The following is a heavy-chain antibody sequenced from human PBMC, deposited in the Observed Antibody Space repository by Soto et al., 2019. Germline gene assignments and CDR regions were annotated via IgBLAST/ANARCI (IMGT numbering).Heavy chain of an antibody. D-gene: IGHD1-26*01. Sequence: QVQLVQSGAEVKKPGASVKVSCKASGYSFTRYYINWVRQAPGQGLEWMGWISAYNGNTHYEEKLQGRVTLTTDTSTSTAYMELRSLRSDDTAVYFCARGGQWDLLSDYWGQGTLVTVSS. CDR1: GYSFTRYY. CDR3: ARGGQWDLLSDY. V-gene: IGHV1-18*01. CDR2: ISAYNGNT. J-gene: IGHJ4*02.